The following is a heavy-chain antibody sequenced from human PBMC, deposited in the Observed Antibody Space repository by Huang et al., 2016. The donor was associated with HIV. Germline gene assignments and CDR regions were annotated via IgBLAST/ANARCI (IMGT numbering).Heavy chain of an antibody. CDR3: AKDGRGSGTYYDYFEY. CDR2: ISYDGSSK. J-gene: IGHJ4*02. CDR1: GFTFNKFD. Sequence: QVQLVEYGGGVVQPGRSLRLSCAAFGFTFNKFDMHWVRQAPGKGLECVAIISYDGSSKYHADSVKCRFTSSRDNSKNTVYLQMNSLRVEDTAVYYCAKDGRGSGTYYDYFEYWGQGTLVTVSS. V-gene: IGHV3-30*18. D-gene: IGHD1-26*01.